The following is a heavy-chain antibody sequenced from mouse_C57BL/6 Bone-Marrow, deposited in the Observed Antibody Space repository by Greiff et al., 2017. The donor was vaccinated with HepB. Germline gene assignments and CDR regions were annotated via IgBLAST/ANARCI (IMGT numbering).Heavy chain of an antibody. V-gene: IGHV1-15*01. CDR2: IDPETGGT. CDR1: GYTFTDYE. D-gene: IGHD1-1*01. Sequence: QVQLQQSGAELVRPGASVTLSCKASGYTFTDYEMHWVKQTPVHGLEWIGAIDPETGGTAYNQKFKGKAILTADKSSSTAYMELRSLTSEDSAVYYCTRSFYYRIAMDYWGQGTSVTVSS. J-gene: IGHJ4*01. CDR3: TRSFYYRIAMDY.